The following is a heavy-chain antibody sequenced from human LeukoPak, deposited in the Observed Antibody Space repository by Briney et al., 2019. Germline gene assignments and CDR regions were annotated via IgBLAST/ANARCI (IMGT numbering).Heavy chain of an antibody. J-gene: IGHJ5*02. V-gene: IGHV3-74*01. CDR1: GITFGNNW. Sequence: PGGSLRLSCAASGITFGNNWMHWVRQGPGKGLVWISRINSDGGGAFYADSVKGRFTVSRDNAKNTLYLQMNSLRAEDTAVYYCARGVPHNWFDTWGQGTLVTVSS. D-gene: IGHD5/OR15-5a*01. CDR2: INSDGGGA. CDR3: ARGVPHNWFDT.